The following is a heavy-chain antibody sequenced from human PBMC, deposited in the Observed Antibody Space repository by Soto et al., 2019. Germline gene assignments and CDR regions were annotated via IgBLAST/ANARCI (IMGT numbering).Heavy chain of an antibody. J-gene: IGHJ4*02. Sequence: GGSLRLSCAASGFTFSSYGMHWVRQAPGKGLEWVAVIWYDGSNKYYADSVKGRFTISRDNSKNTLYLQMNSLRAEDTAVYYCARDLGSGWYFDYWGQGTLVTVS. CDR3: ARDLGSGWYFDY. CDR1: GFTFSSYG. CDR2: IWYDGSNK. V-gene: IGHV3-33*01. D-gene: IGHD6-19*01.